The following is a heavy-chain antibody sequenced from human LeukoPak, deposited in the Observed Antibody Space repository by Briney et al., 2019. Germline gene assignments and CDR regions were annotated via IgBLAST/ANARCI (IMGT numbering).Heavy chain of an antibody. D-gene: IGHD6-6*01. J-gene: IGHJ4*02. CDR1: GDSISNYY. CDR2: MYYSGST. Sequence: SETLSLTCNVSGDSISNYYWSWIRQPPGKGLEWIGSMYYSGSTNYNPSLKSRVIISVDTSKNQFSLKLSSVTATDTAVYYCARHRGSSSNFDYWGQGTLVTVSS. V-gene: IGHV4-59*08. CDR3: ARHRGSSSNFDY.